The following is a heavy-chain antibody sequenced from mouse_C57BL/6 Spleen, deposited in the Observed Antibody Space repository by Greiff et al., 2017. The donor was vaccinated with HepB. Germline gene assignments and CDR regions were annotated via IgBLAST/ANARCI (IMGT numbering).Heavy chain of an antibody. CDR1: GFTFSDYY. Sequence: EVQVVESEGGLVQPGSSMKLSCTASGFTFSDYYMAWVRQVPEKGLEWVANINYDGSSTYYLDSLKSRFIISRDNAKNMLYLQMSSLKSEDTATYYCARDRDYYGSRDWYFDVWGTGTTVTVSS. J-gene: IGHJ1*03. CDR2: INYDGSST. CDR3: ARDRDYYGSRDWYFDV. V-gene: IGHV5-16*01. D-gene: IGHD1-1*01.